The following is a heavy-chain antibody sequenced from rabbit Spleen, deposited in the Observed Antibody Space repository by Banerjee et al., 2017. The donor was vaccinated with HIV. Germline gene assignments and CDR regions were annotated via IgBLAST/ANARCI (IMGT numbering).Heavy chain of an antibody. CDR1: GVDFSSNA. Sequence: EQLEESGGGLVKPEGSLTLTCKASGVDFSSNAMCWVRQAPGKGPEWIACIYATGSVDTDYANWATGRFTISKASSTTVTLQMTSLTAADTATYFCARGGDYAGSAYDLWGQGTLVTVS. CDR2: IYATGSVDT. J-gene: IGHJ3*01. D-gene: IGHD4-2*01. CDR3: ARGGDYAGSAYDL. V-gene: IGHV1S45*01.